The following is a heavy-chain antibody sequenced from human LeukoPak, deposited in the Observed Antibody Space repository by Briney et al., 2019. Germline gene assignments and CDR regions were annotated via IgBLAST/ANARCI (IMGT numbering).Heavy chain of an antibody. CDR3: ARDIVAAGGRYFDH. CDR2: IWYDGSNK. J-gene: IGHJ4*02. CDR1: GFTFSSYS. Sequence: GGSLRLSCAASGFTFSSYSINWVRQTPGRGLEWVAAIWYDGSNKYYADSVEGRFTISRDNSKNTLYLQMNSLRGEDMALYYCARDIVAAGGRYFDHWGQGTLVTVSS. D-gene: IGHD6-13*01. V-gene: IGHV3-33*08.